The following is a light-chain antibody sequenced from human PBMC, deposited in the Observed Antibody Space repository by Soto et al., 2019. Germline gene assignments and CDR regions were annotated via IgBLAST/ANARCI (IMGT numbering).Light chain of an antibody. CDR3: QSGRT. Sequence: FVLTQSPATLSLSPGEIATLSCRASWNVGSSLAWHQQKPGQAPRLLMYDASKRPTGIPARFSGSGSGTDFTLTISSLEAEDFAVYYCQSGRTFGQGTRLEIK. J-gene: IGKJ2*01. V-gene: IGKV3-11*01. CDR1: WNVGSS. CDR2: DAS.